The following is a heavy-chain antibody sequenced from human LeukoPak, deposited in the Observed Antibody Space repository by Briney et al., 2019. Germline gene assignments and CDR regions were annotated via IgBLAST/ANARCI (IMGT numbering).Heavy chain of an antibody. CDR1: GGSISSSSYY. CDR2: IYYSGST. J-gene: IGHJ6*02. Sequence: SETLSLTCTVSGGSISSSSYYWGWIRQPRGKGLEWIGSIYYSGSTYYNPSLKSRVTISVDTSKNQFSLKLSSVTAADTAVYYCARQVPRAGMDVWGQGTTVTVSS. V-gene: IGHV4-39*01. CDR3: ARQVPRAGMDV.